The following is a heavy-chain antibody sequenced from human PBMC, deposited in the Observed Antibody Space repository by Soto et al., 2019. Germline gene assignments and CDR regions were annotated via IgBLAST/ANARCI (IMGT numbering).Heavy chain of an antibody. V-gene: IGHV3-23*01. CDR3: ATHERFGVAEP. D-gene: IGHD3-3*01. CDR2: ISGSGGST. Sequence: GGSLRLSCAASGFTFSSYAMSWVRQAPGKGLEWVSAISGSGGSTYYADSVKGRFTISRDNSKNTLYLQMNSLRAEDTAVYYCATHERFGVAEPWGQGTLVTVSS. J-gene: IGHJ5*02. CDR1: GFTFSSYA.